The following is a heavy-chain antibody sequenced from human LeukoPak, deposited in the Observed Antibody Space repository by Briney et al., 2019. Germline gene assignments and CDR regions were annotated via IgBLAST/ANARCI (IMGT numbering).Heavy chain of an antibody. D-gene: IGHD3-10*01. CDR2: IYYSGST. CDR1: AGSISSSSYY. J-gene: IGHJ4*02. V-gene: IGHV4-39*07. CDR3: ARTAKYYYGSETYYFFDY. Sequence: PSETLSLTCTVSAGSISSSSYYWGWIRQPPGKGLEWIGSIYYSGSTYYNPSLKSRVTISVDTSKNQFSLKLTSVTPADTAVYYCARTAKYYYGSETYYFFDYWGQGTLVTVSS.